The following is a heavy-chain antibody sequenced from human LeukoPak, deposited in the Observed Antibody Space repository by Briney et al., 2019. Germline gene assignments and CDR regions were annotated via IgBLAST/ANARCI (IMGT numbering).Heavy chain of an antibody. J-gene: IGHJ4*02. CDR2: LYSGGSI. Sequence: GGSLRLSCAAFGFTVSSNYMSWVRQAPGKGLEWVSVLYSGGSIYYAESVKGRFTISRDNSRNTLYLQMNSLRAEDTAVYYCARGTYYDSSGYHFDYWGQGTLVSVSS. D-gene: IGHD3-22*01. CDR3: ARGTYYDSSGYHFDY. CDR1: GFTVSSNY. V-gene: IGHV3-53*01.